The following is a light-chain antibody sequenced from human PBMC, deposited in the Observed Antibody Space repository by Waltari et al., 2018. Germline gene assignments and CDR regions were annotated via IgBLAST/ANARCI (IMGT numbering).Light chain of an antibody. J-gene: IGLJ1*01. CDR2: YDS. CDR1: NIASKR. Sequence: SYVLTQPPPVSVAPGTTARLTFGGTNIASKRVHWYRQRPGQAPVLVISYDSDRPSGIPDRLSGSNSGNTATLTISRVEAGDEADYYCQVWDANTDPGVFGTGTEVTVL. CDR3: QVWDANTDPGV. V-gene: IGLV3-21*01.